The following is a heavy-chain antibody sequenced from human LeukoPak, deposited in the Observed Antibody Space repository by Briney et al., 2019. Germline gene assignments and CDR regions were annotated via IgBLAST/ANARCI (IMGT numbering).Heavy chain of an antibody. CDR2: IYTSGST. J-gene: IGHJ5*02. V-gene: IGHV4-61*09. CDR3: ARAVITMIVPSGDWFDP. D-gene: IGHD3-22*01. CDR1: GGSISSGSYY. Sequence: SETLSLTCTVSGGSISSGSYYWSWIRQPAGKGLEWIGHIYTSGSTNYNPSLKSRVTISVDTSKNQFSLKLSSVTAADTAVYYCARAVITMIVPSGDWFDPWGQGTLVTVSS.